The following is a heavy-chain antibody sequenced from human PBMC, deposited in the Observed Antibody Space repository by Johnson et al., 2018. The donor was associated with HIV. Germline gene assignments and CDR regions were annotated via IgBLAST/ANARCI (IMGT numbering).Heavy chain of an antibody. CDR3: ARVIPESSGIREDAFDI. D-gene: IGHD3-22*01. V-gene: IGHV3-9*01. CDR2: ISWNSGSI. CDR1: GFTFEDYA. J-gene: IGHJ3*02. Sequence: VQLVESGGGLVQPGRSLRLSCAASGFTFEDYAMHWVRQAPGKGLEWVSGISWNSGSIGYADSVKGRFTISRDHAKNSLYPQMNSLRAGDTAVYYCARVIPESSGIREDAFDIWGQVTTVTVSS.